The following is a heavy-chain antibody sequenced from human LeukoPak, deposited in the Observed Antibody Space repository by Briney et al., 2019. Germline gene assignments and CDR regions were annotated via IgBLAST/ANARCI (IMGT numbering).Heavy chain of an antibody. V-gene: IGHV1-8*01. D-gene: IGHD6-19*01. Sequence: GASVMVSCKASGYTFTSYDINWVRQATGQGLEWMGWMNPNSGNTGYAQKFQGRVTMTRNTSISTAYMELSSPRSEDTAVYYCARGRGVFGIAVALPFWGQGTMVTVSS. J-gene: IGHJ3*01. CDR3: ARGRGVFGIAVALPF. CDR2: MNPNSGNT. CDR1: GYTFTSYD.